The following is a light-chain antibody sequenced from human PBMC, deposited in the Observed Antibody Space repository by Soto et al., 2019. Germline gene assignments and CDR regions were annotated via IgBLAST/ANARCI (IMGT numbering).Light chain of an antibody. J-gene: IGKJ1*01. Sequence: ILLTQSPSSLSASVGDRVTITCRASQGIDSSFAWYQEKPGKAPKLLIYAASSLQSGVPSRFSGNGSGTDFTLTISSLQPEDFATYYCQQLHDYPITFGQGTKVDIK. V-gene: IGKV1-9*01. CDR3: QQLHDYPIT. CDR1: QGIDSS. CDR2: AAS.